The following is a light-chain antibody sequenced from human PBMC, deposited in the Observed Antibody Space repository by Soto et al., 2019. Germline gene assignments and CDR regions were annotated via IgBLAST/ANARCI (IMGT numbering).Light chain of an antibody. J-gene: IGLJ1*01. CDR3: SSYTSSSTNV. Sequence: QSALTQPASVSGSPGQSITISCTVTSSDVGGYNYVSWYQQHPGKAPKLMIYEVSNRPSGVSNRFSGSKSGNTASLTISGLQAEDEADYYCSSYTSSSTNVLGTGTKLTVL. V-gene: IGLV2-14*01. CDR1: SSDVGGYNY. CDR2: EVS.